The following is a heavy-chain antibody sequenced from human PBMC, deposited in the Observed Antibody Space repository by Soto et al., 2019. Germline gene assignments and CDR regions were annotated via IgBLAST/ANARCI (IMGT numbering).Heavy chain of an antibody. D-gene: IGHD2-2*01. CDR1: GFTFSSYA. CDR2: ISGSGGST. CDR3: AKDRPEYCSSTSCYVFPYNWFDP. V-gene: IGHV3-23*01. J-gene: IGHJ5*02. Sequence: EVQLLESGGGLVRPGGSLRLSCAASGFTFSSYAMSWVRQAPGKGLEWVSAISGSGGSTYYADSVKGRFTISRDNSKNTLYLQMNSLRAEDTAVYYCAKDRPEYCSSTSCYVFPYNWFDPWGQGTLVTVSS.